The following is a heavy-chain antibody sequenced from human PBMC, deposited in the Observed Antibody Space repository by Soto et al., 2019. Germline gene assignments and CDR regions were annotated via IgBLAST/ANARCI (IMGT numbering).Heavy chain of an antibody. CDR2: ISGSGGST. J-gene: IGHJ6*02. V-gene: IGHV3-23*01. D-gene: IGHD2-15*01. CDR3: AKERDNFPCYGMDV. CDR1: GFTFSSYA. Sequence: TGGSLRLSCAASGFTFSSYAMSWVRQAPGKGLEWVSAISGSGGSTYYADSVKGRFTISRDNSKNTLYLQMNSLRAEDTAVYYYAKERDNFPCYGMDVWGQGTTVTVSS.